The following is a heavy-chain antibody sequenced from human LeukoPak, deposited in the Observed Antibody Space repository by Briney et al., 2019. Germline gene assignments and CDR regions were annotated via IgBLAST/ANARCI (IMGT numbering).Heavy chain of an antibody. J-gene: IGHJ4*02. D-gene: IGHD3-16*01. CDR1: GYSFIGYY. CDR3: ATTITGLFDY. CDR2: INPNNGGT. V-gene: IGHV1-2*02. Sequence: ASVKVSCKASGYSFIGYYIHWVRQAPGQGLEWMGWINPNNGGTNYAQTFQGRVSMTRDTSISTVYMELSRLRSDDTAVYYCATTITGLFDYWGQGTLVTVSS.